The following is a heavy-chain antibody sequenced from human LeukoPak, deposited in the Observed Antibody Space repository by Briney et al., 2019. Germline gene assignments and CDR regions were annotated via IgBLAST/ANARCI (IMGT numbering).Heavy chain of an antibody. D-gene: IGHD1-26*01. V-gene: IGHV3-21*01. CDR1: GFTFSSYN. CDR3: ARDNLGARFLNWFDP. J-gene: IGHJ5*02. CDR2: ISRSSSYI. Sequence: GGSLRLSCAASGFTFSSYNMNWVRQAPGKGLEWVSFISRSSSYIYYADSVKGRFTISRDNAKNSLYLQMNSLRAEDTAVYYCARDNLGARFLNWFDPWGQGTLVTVSS.